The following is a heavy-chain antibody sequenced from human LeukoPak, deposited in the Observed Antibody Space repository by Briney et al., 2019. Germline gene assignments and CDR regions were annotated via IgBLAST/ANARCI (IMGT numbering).Heavy chain of an antibody. D-gene: IGHD3-9*01. J-gene: IGHJ5*02. Sequence: ASVKVSCKASGYTFTGYYMHWVRQAPGQGLEWMGRINPNSGGTNYAQKFQGKVTMTRDTSTSTAYMELSSLRSEDTAVYYCARVGDRTLGRYYDILTGYFDPWGQGTLVTVSS. CDR2: INPNSGGT. CDR1: GYTFTGYY. CDR3: ARVGDRTLGRYYDILTGYFDP. V-gene: IGHV1-2*06.